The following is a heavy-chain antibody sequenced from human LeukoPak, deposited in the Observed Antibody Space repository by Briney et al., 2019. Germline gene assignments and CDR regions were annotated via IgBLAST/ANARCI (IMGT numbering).Heavy chain of an antibody. CDR1: GYTFSDYY. V-gene: IGHV1-2*02. CDR2: INPKIDDT. D-gene: IGHD2-15*01. J-gene: IGHJ4*02. Sequence: ASVKVSCKASGYTFSDYYIHWVRQAPGQGLEWMGWINPKIDDTRYAQKFQGRVTMTRDTSITAVYMELNSLTSDDTAVYYCARDERYCNGDNHYPDLGYWGQGTLVTVSS. CDR3: ARDERYCNGDNHYPDLGY.